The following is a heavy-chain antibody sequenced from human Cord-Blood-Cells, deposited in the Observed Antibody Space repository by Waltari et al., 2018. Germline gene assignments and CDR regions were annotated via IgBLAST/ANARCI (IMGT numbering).Heavy chain of an antibody. CDR2: ISSSSSYI. D-gene: IGHD1-26*01. Sequence: EVLLVESGGGQVKPGGSLRPSCAASGSTFSSSSINGVRKAPGKGLEWVSSISSSSSYIYYSDSVKGGFTISRDNAKNSLYLQMNSRRAEDTAVYYCARDPRKWELDYWGQGTLVTVSS. CDR3: ARDPRKWELDY. V-gene: IGHV3-21*01. CDR1: GSTFSSSS. J-gene: IGHJ4*02.